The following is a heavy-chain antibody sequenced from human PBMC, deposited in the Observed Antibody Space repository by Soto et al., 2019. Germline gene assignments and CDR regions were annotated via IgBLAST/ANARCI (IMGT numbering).Heavy chain of an antibody. Sequence: PGGSLRLSCAASGFTFSSYWMSWVRQAPGKGLEWVANIKQDGSEKYYVDSVKGRFTISRDNAKNSLYLQMNSLRAEDTAVYYCARDQEVGIAARLFLSDVWGKGTTVTVSS. CDR1: GFTFSSYW. CDR2: IKQDGSEK. D-gene: IGHD6-6*01. J-gene: IGHJ6*04. V-gene: IGHV3-7*01. CDR3: ARDQEVGIAARLFLSDV.